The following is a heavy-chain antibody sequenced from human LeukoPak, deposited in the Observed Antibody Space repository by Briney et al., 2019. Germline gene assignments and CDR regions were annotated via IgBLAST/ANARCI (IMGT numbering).Heavy chain of an antibody. J-gene: IGHJ4*02. D-gene: IGHD3-10*01. Sequence: PGGSLRLSCAASGFTFSSYSMNWVRQAPGKGLEWVSSISSSSSYIYYADSVKGRFTISRDNAKNSLYLQMNSLRAEDTAVYYCARSITMPLNYFDYWGQGTLVTVSS. CDR1: GFTFSSYS. CDR2: ISSSSSYI. V-gene: IGHV3-21*01. CDR3: ARSITMPLNYFDY.